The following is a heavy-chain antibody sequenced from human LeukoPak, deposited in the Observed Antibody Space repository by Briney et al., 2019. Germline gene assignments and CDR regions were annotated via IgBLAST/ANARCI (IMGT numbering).Heavy chain of an antibody. CDR2: IYYSGST. CDR3: ARPFTRGLAPYYYYGMDV. J-gene: IGHJ6*02. D-gene: IGHD3/OR15-3a*01. V-gene: IGHV4-59*01. CDR1: GGSISSYY. Sequence: PSETLSLTCTVSGGSISSYYWSWIRQPPGKGLEWIGYIYYSGSTNYNPSLKSRVTTSVDTSKNQFSLKLSSVTAADTAVYYCARPFTRGLAPYYYYGMDVWGQGTTVTVSS.